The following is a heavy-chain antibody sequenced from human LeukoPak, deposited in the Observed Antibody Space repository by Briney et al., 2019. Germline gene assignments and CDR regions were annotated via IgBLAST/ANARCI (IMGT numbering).Heavy chain of an antibody. V-gene: IGHV1-18*04. CDR1: GYTFTSYG. Sequence: ASVKVSCKASGYTFTSYGISWVRQAPGQGLEWMGWISAYNGNTNYAQKLQGRVTMTTDTSTSTAYMELRSLRSDDTAVYYCARDRMVRGFDYYYGMDVWGKGTTVTDSS. D-gene: IGHD3-10*01. CDR3: ARDRMVRGFDYYYGMDV. J-gene: IGHJ6*04. CDR2: ISAYNGNT.